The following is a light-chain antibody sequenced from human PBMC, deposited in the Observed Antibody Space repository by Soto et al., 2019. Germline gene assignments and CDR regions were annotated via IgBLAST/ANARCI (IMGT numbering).Light chain of an antibody. CDR3: QQYGSSGT. CDR2: GAS. V-gene: IGKV3-20*01. J-gene: IGKJ1*01. Sequence: ETLVTQSPGTLSAPPVDISTRSYRASQSVSSSYLAWYQQKPGQAPRLLIYGASNRATGIPDRFSGSGSGTDFTLTISRLEPEDFAVYYCQQYGSSGTFGQGTKVDIK. CDR1: QSVSSSY.